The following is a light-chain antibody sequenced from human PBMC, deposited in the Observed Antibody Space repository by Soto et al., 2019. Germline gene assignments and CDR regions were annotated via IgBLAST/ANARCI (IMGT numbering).Light chain of an antibody. CDR2: AAS. J-gene: IGKJ5*01. CDR3: QQYDDLPIT. Sequence: DTEMTQSPSSLSESLGDRITITCRASRDIGSDLSWYQQKPGKAPTLLIYAASNWESGVPQRFSGSGSGTEFSFNITSLQPEDVATYYCQQYDDLPITFGQGTRLEI. CDR1: RDIGSD. V-gene: IGKV1-33*01.